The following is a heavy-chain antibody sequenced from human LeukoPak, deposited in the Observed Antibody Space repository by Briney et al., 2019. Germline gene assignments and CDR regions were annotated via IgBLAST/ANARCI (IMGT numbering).Heavy chain of an antibody. CDR3: ARVWYDSGNHLYFYYGLDV. D-gene: IGHD3-22*01. J-gene: IGHJ6*02. Sequence: ASVKVSCKASGYTFTTYGITWVRQAPGQGLEWIGWVSAYSGDTDYAHSLQGRVTMTTDTSTSTAYMELTTLRSDDTAVYYCARVWYDSGNHLYFYYGLDVWGQGTTVTVSS. CDR2: VSAYSGDT. V-gene: IGHV1-18*01. CDR1: GYTFTTYG.